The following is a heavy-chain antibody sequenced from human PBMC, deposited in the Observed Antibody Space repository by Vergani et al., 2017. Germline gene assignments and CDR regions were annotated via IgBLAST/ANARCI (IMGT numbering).Heavy chain of an antibody. CDR1: GYTFTGYY. D-gene: IGHD6-19*01. V-gene: IGHV1-69*09. CDR3: ARDRIAVAVY. CDR2: IIPILGIA. Sequence: QVQLVQSGAEVKKPGASVKVSCKASGYTFTGYYMHWVRQAPVQGLELMGRIIPILGIANYAQKFQGRVTITADKSTSTAYMELSSLRSEDTAVYYCARDRIAVAVYWGQGTLVTVSS. J-gene: IGHJ4*02.